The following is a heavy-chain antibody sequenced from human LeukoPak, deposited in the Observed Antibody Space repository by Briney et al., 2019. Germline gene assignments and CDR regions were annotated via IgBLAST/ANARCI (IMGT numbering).Heavy chain of an antibody. CDR2: IRYDGSNK. CDR3: AKDRIAAAGH. J-gene: IGHJ4*02. CDR1: GFTFSSYG. D-gene: IGHD6-13*01. V-gene: IGHV3-30*02. Sequence: PGGSLRLSCAASGFTFSSYGMHWVRQAPGNGLEWVAFIRYDGSNKYYADSVKGRFTISRDNSKNALYLQMNSLRAEDTAVYYCAKDRIAAAGHWGQGTLVTVSS.